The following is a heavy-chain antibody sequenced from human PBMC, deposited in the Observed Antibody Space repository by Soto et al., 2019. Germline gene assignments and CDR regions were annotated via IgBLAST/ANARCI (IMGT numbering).Heavy chain of an antibody. CDR1: GGTFSSYA. D-gene: IGHD3-22*01. CDR3: ARSRVTYYYDRSAFDI. V-gene: IGHV1-69*01. CDR2: IIPIFGTA. J-gene: IGHJ3*02. Sequence: QVQLVQSGAEVKKPGSSVKVSCKASGGTFSSYAISWVRQAPGQGLEWMGGIIPIFGTAYYAQKFQGRVTITADESTSTAYMELSSLRSEDTAVYYCARSRVTYYYDRSAFDIWGQGTMVTVSS.